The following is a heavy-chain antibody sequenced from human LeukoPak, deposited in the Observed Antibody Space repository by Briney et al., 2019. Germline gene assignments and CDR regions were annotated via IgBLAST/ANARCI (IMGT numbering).Heavy chain of an antibody. CDR3: ARRVVVVVAAVIFDY. Sequence: PSETLSLTCAVYGGSFSGYYWSWIRQPPGKGLEWIGEINHSGSTNYNPSLKSRVTISVDTSKNQFSLKLSSVTAADTAVYYCARRVVVVVAAVIFDYWGQGTLVTVSS. J-gene: IGHJ4*02. CDR2: INHSGST. D-gene: IGHD2-15*01. CDR1: GGSFSGYY. V-gene: IGHV4-34*01.